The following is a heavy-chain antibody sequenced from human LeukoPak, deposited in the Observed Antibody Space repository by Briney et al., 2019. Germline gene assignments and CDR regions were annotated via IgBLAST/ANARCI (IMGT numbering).Heavy chain of an antibody. V-gene: IGHV3-30*04. CDR3: ARDTYCSGGSCYSLAVDY. Sequence: GGSLRLSCAASGFTFSSYAMHWVRQAPGKGLEWVAVISYDGSNKYYADSVKGRFTISRDNSKNTLYPQMNSLRAEDTAVYYCARDTYCSGGSCYSLAVDYWGQGTLVTVSS. D-gene: IGHD2-15*01. CDR1: GFTFSSYA. J-gene: IGHJ4*02. CDR2: ISYDGSNK.